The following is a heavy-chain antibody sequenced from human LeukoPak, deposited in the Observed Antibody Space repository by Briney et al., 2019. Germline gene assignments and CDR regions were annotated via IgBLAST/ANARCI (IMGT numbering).Heavy chain of an antibody. CDR2: ISAYNSNT. D-gene: IGHD6-6*01. Sequence: ASVTVSCKASGYTFTNYGISGVRQAPGQGLEWMGGISAYNSNTNYAQKTQGSVTMTTDTSTSTAYMELRRLRSDDTAVYSCARVVAARLGDWFDPWGQGTLVTVSS. CDR3: ARVVAARLGDWFDP. CDR1: GYTFTNYG. V-gene: IGHV1-18*01. J-gene: IGHJ5*02.